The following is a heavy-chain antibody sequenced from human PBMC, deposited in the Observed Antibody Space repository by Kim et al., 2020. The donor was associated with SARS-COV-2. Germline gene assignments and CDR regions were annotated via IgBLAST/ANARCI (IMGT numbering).Heavy chain of an antibody. J-gene: IGHJ3*01. CDR1: GFTFSSYS. V-gene: IGHV3-21*01. CDR3: ARAGRLPMIVVVEGGAF. Sequence: GGSLRLSCAASGFTFSSYSINWVRQAPGKVLEWVSSISSSSSYIYYADSVKGRFTISRDKAKHSLYLQMNSLRAEDTAVYYCARAGRLPMIVVVEGGAF. D-gene: IGHD3-22*01. CDR2: ISSSSSYI.